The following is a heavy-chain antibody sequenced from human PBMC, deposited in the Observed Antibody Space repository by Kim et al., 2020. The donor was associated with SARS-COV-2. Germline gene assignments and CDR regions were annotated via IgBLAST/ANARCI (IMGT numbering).Heavy chain of an antibody. J-gene: IGHJ3*02. CDR3: AKELHSGSRGSFDI. CDR1: GFTFINYA. Sequence: GGSLRLSCEASGFTFINYAMNWVRQAPGKGLEWVSGVTGNGGNTFYTDSVKGRFTISRDNSKNTLYLQMNSLRAEDTAVYYCAKELHSGSRGSFDIWGQGTMVTVSS. D-gene: IGHD1-26*01. CDR2: VTGNGGNT. V-gene: IGHV3-23*01.